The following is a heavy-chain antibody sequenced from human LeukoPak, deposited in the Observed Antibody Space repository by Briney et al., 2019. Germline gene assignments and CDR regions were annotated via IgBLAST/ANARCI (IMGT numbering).Heavy chain of an antibody. J-gene: IGHJ4*02. V-gene: IGHV4-59*08. D-gene: IGHD2-2*01. CDR2: IYYSGST. Sequence: SETLSLTCTVSGGSISSYYWSWIRQPPGKGLEWIGYIYYSGSTNYNPSLKSRVTISVDTSKNQSSLKLSSVTAADTAVYYCARRGGVVPAAIHYYFDYWGQGTLVTVSS. CDR3: ARRGGVVPAAIHYYFDY. CDR1: GGSISSYY.